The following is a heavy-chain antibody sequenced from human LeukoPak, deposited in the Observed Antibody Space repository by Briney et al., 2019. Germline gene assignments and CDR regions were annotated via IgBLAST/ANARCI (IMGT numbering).Heavy chain of an antibody. V-gene: IGHV3-53*01. CDR1: GFTVSSNY. CDR2: IYAGGST. J-gene: IGHJ5*02. CDR3: ARGAMYYDLLTGYFTPPLYNWFDP. D-gene: IGHD3-9*01. Sequence: GGSLRLSCAASGFTVSSNYMSWVRQAPGKGLEWVSVIYAGGSTYYADSVKGRFTISRDNSKNTLYLQMNSLRVEDTAVYYCARGAMYYDLLTGYFTPPLYNWFDPWGQGTLVTVSS.